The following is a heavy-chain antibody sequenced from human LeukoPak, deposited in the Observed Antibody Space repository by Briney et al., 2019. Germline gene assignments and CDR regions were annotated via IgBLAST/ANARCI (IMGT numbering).Heavy chain of an antibody. CDR2: MNPNSGNT. CDR3: ARVKPWDGYNPYYFDY. D-gene: IGHD5-24*01. CDR1: GYTFTSYD. Sequence: ASVKVSCKASGYTFTSYDINWVRQATGQGLEWMGWMNPNSGNTGYAQKFQGRVTITRNTSISTAYMELSSLRSEDTAVYYCARVKPWDGYNPYYFDYWGQGALSTVSS. V-gene: IGHV1-8*03. J-gene: IGHJ4*02.